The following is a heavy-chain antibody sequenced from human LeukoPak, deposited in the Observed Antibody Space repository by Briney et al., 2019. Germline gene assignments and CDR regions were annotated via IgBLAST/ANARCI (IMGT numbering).Heavy chain of an antibody. CDR3: ARDPGEAYCGGDCYYDY. CDR2: INPSGGST. V-gene: IGHV1-46*01. Sequence: ASVKVSCKASGYTFTSYYMHWVRQAPGQGLEWMGIINPSGGSTSYAQKFQGRVTMARDTSTSTVYMELSSLRSEDTAVYYCARDPGEAYCGGDCYYDYWGQGTLVTVSS. J-gene: IGHJ4*02. CDR1: GYTFTSYY. D-gene: IGHD2-21*02.